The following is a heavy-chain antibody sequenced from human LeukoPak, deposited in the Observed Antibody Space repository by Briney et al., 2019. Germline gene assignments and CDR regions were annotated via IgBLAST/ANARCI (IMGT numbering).Heavy chain of an antibody. CDR1: GGSISSSSYY. J-gene: IGHJ4*02. Sequence: SETLSLTCTVSGGSISSSSYYWGWIRQPPGMGLEWIGTIHYSGSTNYSPSLKSRVTMSVDTSKNQFSLNLTSVTAADTAIYYCSRESGAFCPFGYWGQGTLVIVPS. V-gene: IGHV4-39*07. CDR3: SRESGAFCPFGY. CDR2: IHYSGST. D-gene: IGHD1-26*01.